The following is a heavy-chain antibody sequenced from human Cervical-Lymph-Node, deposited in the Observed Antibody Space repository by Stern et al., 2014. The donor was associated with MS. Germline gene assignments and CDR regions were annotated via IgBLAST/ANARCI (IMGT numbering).Heavy chain of an antibody. CDR3: ARLRVGNITRDY. J-gene: IGHJ4*02. CDR1: GYTFTHYG. CDR2: IKTNTGIP. Sequence: QVQLGQSGSELKKPGASVKVSCKASGYTFTHYGINWVRQAPGHGLEWMGWIKTNTGIPTYDQAFTGRFVLSFDVSASQASLHISSLKADDTAIYYCARLRVGNITRDYWGPGTLVTVSS. V-gene: IGHV7-4-1*02. D-gene: IGHD1-26*01.